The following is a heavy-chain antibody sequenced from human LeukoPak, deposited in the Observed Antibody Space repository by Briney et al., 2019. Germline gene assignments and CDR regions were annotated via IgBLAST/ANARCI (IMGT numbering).Heavy chain of an antibody. D-gene: IGHD6-13*01. V-gene: IGHV4-59*01. CDR2: IYYSGST. J-gene: IGHJ6*03. CDR3: ARVGYSSSWYPNYYYYMDV. CDR1: GGSLSSYY. Sequence: SETLSLTCTVSGGSLSSYYWSWIRQPPGKGLEWIGYIYYSGSTNYNPSLKSRVTISVDTSKNQFSLKLSSVTAADTAVYYCARVGYSSSWYPNYYYYMDVWGKGTTVTVSS.